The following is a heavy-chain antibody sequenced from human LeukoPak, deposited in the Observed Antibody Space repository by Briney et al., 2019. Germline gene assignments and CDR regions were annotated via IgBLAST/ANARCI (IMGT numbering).Heavy chain of an antibody. J-gene: IGHJ3*02. CDR3: ARDLFALVGATNAFDI. D-gene: IGHD1-26*01. CDR2: IYHSGST. Sequence: SETLSLTCTVSGGSISSGGYYWSWIRQPPGKGLEWIGYIYHSGSTYYNPCLKSRVTISVDRSKNQFSLKLSSVTAADTAVYYCARDLFALVGATNAFDIWGQGTMVTVSS. V-gene: IGHV4-30-2*01. CDR1: GGSISSGGYY.